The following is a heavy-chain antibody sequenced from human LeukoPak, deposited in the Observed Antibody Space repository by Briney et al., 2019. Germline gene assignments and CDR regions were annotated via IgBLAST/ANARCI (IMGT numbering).Heavy chain of an antibody. CDR3: ARGYSLLAATNTACWFDP. V-gene: IGHV4-30-4*01. CDR1: GGSISSGDYY. CDR2: ICYSGST. Sequence: SETLSLTCTVSGGSISSGDYYWIWIRQPPGKGLEWIGYICYSGSTYYNPSLKSRVTISVDTSKNQFSLKLSSVTAADTAVYYCARGYSLLAATNTACWFDPWGQGTLVTVSS. D-gene: IGHD5-24*01. J-gene: IGHJ5*02.